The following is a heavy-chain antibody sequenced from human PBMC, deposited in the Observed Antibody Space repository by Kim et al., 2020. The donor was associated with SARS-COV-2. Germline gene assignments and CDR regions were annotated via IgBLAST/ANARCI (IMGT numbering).Heavy chain of an antibody. Sequence: PSLKGRVTISVDTSKNQFSLKLSSVTAADTAVYYCARAGGDGYSYGNFDYWGQGTLVTVSS. J-gene: IGHJ4*02. D-gene: IGHD5-18*01. CDR3: ARAGGDGYSYGNFDY. V-gene: IGHV4-34*01.